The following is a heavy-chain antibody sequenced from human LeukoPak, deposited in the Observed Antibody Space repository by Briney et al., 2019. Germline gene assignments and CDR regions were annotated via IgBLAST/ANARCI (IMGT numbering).Heavy chain of an antibody. Sequence: GASVKVSCKASGYTFTGYYMHWVRQAPGQGLEWMGWISAYNGNTNYAQKLQGRVTMTTDTSTSTAYMELRSLRSDDTAVYYCARAPHTHGNWFDPWGQGTLVTVSS. CDR1: GYTFTGYY. V-gene: IGHV1-18*04. CDR3: ARAPHTHGNWFDP. J-gene: IGHJ5*02. CDR2: ISAYNGNT.